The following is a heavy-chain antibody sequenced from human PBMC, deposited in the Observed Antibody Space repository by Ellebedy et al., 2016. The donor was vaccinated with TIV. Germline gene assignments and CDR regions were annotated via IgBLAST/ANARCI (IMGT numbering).Heavy chain of an antibody. J-gene: IGHJ4*02. Sequence: MPSETLSLTCAVYGGSFSGYYWSWIRQPPGKGLEWIGEINHSGSTNYNPSLKSRVTISVDTSKNQFSLKLSSVTAADTAVYYCARGEAVADVWGQGTLVTVSS. V-gene: IGHV4-34*01. CDR3: ARGEAVADV. CDR1: GGSFSGYY. CDR2: INHSGST. D-gene: IGHD6-19*01.